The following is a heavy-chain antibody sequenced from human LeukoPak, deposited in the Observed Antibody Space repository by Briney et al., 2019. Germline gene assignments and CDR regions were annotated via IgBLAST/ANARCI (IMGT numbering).Heavy chain of an antibody. CDR1: GFTFSSYT. Sequence: GGSLRLSCAASGFTFSSYTINWVRQAPGKGLEWVSSITSSSSYIYYADSLKGRFTISRDNAKNPLYLQMNSLRAEDTAVYYCARDGGYCSGGSCYYYGMDVWGQGTTVTVSS. CDR2: ITSSSSYI. J-gene: IGHJ6*02. D-gene: IGHD2-15*01. V-gene: IGHV3-21*01. CDR3: ARDGGYCSGGSCYYYGMDV.